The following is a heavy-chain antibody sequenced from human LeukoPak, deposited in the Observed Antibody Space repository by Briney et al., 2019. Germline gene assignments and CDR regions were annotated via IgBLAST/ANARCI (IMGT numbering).Heavy chain of an antibody. J-gene: IGHJ6*03. Sequence: SETLSLTCTVSGDSISSGDYYWSWIRQPAGKGLEWIGRISSSGSTNYNPSLKSRVTISVDTSKNQFSLKLSSVTAADTAVYFCARTTEGGYTYGYFYYYYMDVWGKGTTVTISS. D-gene: IGHD5-18*01. CDR3: ARTTEGGYTYGYFYYYYMDV. CDR2: ISSSGST. CDR1: GDSISSGDYY. V-gene: IGHV4-61*02.